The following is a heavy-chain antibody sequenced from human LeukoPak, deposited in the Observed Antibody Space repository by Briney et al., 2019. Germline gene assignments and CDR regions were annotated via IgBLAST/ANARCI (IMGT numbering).Heavy chain of an antibody. CDR1: GYSFTSHW. CDR2: IYPGDSDT. Sequence: PGESLKISCKGSGYSFTSHWIGWVRQMPGKGLEWMGIIYPGDSDTRYSPSFQGQVTISADKSISTAYLQWSSLKASDTAMYYCARLNLHPGEDYYDSSGYYYLDYWGQGTLVTVSS. V-gene: IGHV5-51*01. J-gene: IGHJ4*02. D-gene: IGHD3-22*01. CDR3: ARLNLHPGEDYYDSSGYYYLDY.